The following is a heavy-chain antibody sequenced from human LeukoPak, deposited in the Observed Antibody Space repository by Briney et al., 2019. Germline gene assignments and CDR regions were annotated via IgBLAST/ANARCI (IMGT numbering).Heavy chain of an antibody. J-gene: IGHJ5*02. Sequence: WETLTLTCTVSGGSISSYCRSWIRQPPGKGLEWIGYICYSGSSIYNPALKRRVTISVDTSKNQFSLKLSSVTAADTAVYYCARDRGYCSGGSCYRWFDTWGQGTLVTVSS. CDR1: GGSISSYC. CDR2: ICYSGSS. D-gene: IGHD2-15*01. V-gene: IGHV4-59*01. CDR3: ARDRGYCSGGSCYRWFDT.